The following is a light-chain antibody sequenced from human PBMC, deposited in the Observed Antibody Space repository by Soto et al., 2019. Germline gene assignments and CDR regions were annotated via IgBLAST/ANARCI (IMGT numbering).Light chain of an antibody. CDR2: AVS. Sequence: QSALTKAAYVSGSPGQSITISCSGTSSYLGSYNHVAWYQQFPGKSPKLMIYAVSDRPPGVSDRFSGSKSGITASLTISGLQTEDEADYYCISYTDRQSYLFGTGTNVTVL. CDR1: SSYLGSYNH. J-gene: IGLJ1*01. V-gene: IGLV2-14*03. CDR3: ISYTDRQSYL.